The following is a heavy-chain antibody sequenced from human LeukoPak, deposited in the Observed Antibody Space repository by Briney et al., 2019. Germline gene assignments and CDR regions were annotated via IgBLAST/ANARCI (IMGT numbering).Heavy chain of an antibody. J-gene: IGHJ4*02. V-gene: IGHV1-18*04. CDR1: GYTFTSYG. D-gene: IGHD6-13*01. CDR3: ARDLGIAAAGTQDY. CDR2: ISAYNGNT. Sequence: ASVKVSCKASGYTFTSYGISWGRQAPGQGLEWMGWISAYNGNTNYAQKLQGRVTMTTDTSTSTAYMELRSLRSDDTAVYYCARDLGIAAAGTQDYWGQGTLVTVSS.